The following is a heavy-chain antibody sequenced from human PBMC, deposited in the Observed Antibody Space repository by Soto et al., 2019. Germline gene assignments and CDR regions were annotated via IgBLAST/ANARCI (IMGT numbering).Heavy chain of an antibody. CDR1: GGTFSSYA. D-gene: IGHD3-22*01. Sequence: SVKVSCKASGGTFSSYAISWVRQAPGQGLEWMGGIIPIFGTANYAQKFQGRVTITADKSTSTACMELSSLRSDDTAVYYCARSAGEEMLYYYYYYYYMDVWGKGTTVTDSS. V-gene: IGHV1-69*06. CDR2: IIPIFGTA. J-gene: IGHJ6*03. CDR3: ARSAGEEMLYYYYYYYYMDV.